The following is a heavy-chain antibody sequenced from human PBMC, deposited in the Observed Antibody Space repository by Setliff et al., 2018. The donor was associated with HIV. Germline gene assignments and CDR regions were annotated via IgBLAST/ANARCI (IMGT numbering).Heavy chain of an antibody. D-gene: IGHD3-10*01. CDR2: ISDTSATI. CDR3: ARGNTMVTDFDY. V-gene: IGHV3-48*01. CDR1: GFTFNTYT. J-gene: IGHJ4*02. Sequence: SLRLPCAASGFTFNTYTMNWVRQAPGKGLEWLSYISDTSATISYADSVKGRFTISRDNAKNSLYLQMNSLRAEDTAVYYCARGNTMVTDFDYWGQGTLVTVSS.